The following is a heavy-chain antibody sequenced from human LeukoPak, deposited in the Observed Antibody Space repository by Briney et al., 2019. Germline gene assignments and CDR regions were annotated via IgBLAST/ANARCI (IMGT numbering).Heavy chain of an antibody. CDR3: ARGQYGSGIDY. D-gene: IGHD3-10*01. CDR1: GFTFSSHN. Sequence: GGSLRLSCEASGFTFSSHNMNWVRQAPGKGLEWVASISSSSSYIYYVDSVKGRFTISRDNAKNSLYLQMNSLRAEDTAVYYCARGQYGSGIDYWGQGTLVTVSS. V-gene: IGHV3-21*01. J-gene: IGHJ4*02. CDR2: ISSSSSYI.